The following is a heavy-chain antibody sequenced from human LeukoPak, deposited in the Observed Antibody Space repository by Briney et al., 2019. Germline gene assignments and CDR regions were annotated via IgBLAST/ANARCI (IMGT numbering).Heavy chain of an antibody. Sequence: GGSLRLSCAASGFTFSSYEMNWVRQAPGKGLEWVSYISSRSATIYYADSVKGRFTISRDNAKNSLYLQMNSLRAEDTAVYYCARDPHSSSSFDLWGQGTLVTVSS. J-gene: IGHJ4*02. CDR1: GFTFSSYE. V-gene: IGHV3-48*01. D-gene: IGHD6-13*01. CDR3: ARDPHSSSSFDL. CDR2: ISSRSATI.